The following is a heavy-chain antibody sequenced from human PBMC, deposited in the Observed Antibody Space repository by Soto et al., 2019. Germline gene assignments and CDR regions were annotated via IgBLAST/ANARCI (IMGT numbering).Heavy chain of an antibody. D-gene: IGHD3-3*01. CDR1: GYTFTSYD. J-gene: IGHJ6*02. Sequence: EASVKVSCKASGYTFTSYDINWVRQATGQGLEWMGWMNPNSGNTGYAQKFQGRVTMTRNTSISTAYMELSSLRSEDTAVYYCARDGSGFLYYYYYYGMDVWGQGTTVTVSS. V-gene: IGHV1-8*01. CDR3: ARDGSGFLYYYYYYGMDV. CDR2: MNPNSGNT.